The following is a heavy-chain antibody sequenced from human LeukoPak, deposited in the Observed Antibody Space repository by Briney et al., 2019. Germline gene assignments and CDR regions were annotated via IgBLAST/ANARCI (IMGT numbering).Heavy chain of an antibody. CDR3: ANFACCHYDSESGY. D-gene: IGHD3-22*01. J-gene: IGHJ4*03. V-gene: IGHV3-23*01. CDR1: GFTFNNYA. Sequence: GGSLRLSCVASGFTFNNYAMSWVRQAPGRGLEWLSSISNSGGNIDYRDSVKGRLTISRDNSKNTLYLQMDSLGAEDTAVYYCANFACCHYDSESGYWGQGTLVTVSS. CDR2: ISNSGGNI.